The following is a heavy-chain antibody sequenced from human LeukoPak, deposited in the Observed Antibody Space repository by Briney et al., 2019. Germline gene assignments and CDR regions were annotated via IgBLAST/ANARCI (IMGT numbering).Heavy chain of an antibody. V-gene: IGHV1-69*04. CDR2: IIPILGIA. Sequence: SVKVSCKASGGTFSSYAISWVRQAPGQGLEWMGRIIPILGIANYAQKFQGRVTITADKSTSTAYMELSSLRSEDTAVYYCARGRLGYCSSTSCSNYMDVWGKGTTVTVSS. D-gene: IGHD2-2*01. CDR3: ARGRLGYCSSTSCSNYMDV. J-gene: IGHJ6*03. CDR1: GGTFSSYA.